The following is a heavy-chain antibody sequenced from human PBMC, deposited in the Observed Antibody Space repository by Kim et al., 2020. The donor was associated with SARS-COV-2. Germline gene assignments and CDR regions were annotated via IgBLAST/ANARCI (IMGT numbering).Heavy chain of an antibody. J-gene: IGHJ6*02. CDR2: MNPNSGNT. V-gene: IGHV1-8*01. Sequence: ASVKVSCKASGYTFTSYDINWVRQATGQGLEWMGWMNPNSGNTGYAQKFQGRVTMTRNTSISTAYMELSSLRSEDTAVYYCARERDPDRKAAYGMDVWGQGTTVTVSS. CDR1: GYTFTSYD. CDR3: ARERDPDRKAAYGMDV. D-gene: IGHD6-13*01.